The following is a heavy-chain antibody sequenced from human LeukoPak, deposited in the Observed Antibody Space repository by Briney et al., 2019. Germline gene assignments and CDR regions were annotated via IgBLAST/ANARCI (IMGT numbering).Heavy chain of an antibody. CDR3: AREVSSRDYYYYYGMDV. CDR1: GYTFTGYY. D-gene: IGHD6-13*01. V-gene: IGHV1-2*02. Sequence: GASVKVSCKASGYTFTGYYMHWVRQAPGQGLEWMGWINPNSGGTNYAQKFQGRVTMTRDTSISTAYMELSRLRSDDTAVYYCAREVSSRDYYYYYGMDVWGQGTTVTVS. J-gene: IGHJ6*02. CDR2: INPNSGGT.